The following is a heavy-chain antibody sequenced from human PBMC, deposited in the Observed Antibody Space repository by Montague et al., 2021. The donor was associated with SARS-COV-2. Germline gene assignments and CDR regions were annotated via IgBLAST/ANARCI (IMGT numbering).Heavy chain of an antibody. V-gene: IGHV4-31*03. CDR3: ARARTRDTRIGVVIDGFDI. J-gene: IGHJ3*02. CDR2: INYSGST. D-gene: IGHD3-22*01. Sequence: TLSLTCTVSGGSISSGGYYWSWIRQHPGMGLEWNGYINYSGSTYYNLSLQSRVTISVDTSKNQFSLKPSSVAAADTALYYCARARTRDTRIGVVIDGFDIWGQGTMVTVSS. CDR1: GGSISSGGYY.